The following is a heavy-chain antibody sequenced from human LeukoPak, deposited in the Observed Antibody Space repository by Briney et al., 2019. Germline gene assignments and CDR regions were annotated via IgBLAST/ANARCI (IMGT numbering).Heavy chain of an antibody. D-gene: IGHD6-19*01. V-gene: IGHV4-39*01. CDR3: ARHASVDGNWPRPLDY. CDR2: IYYSGRT. J-gene: IGHJ4*02. CDR1: GGSISSSNYY. Sequence: SETLSLTCTVSGGSISSSNYYWGWIRQPPGEGREWIGNIYYSGRTYYKPSLKTRVTISVDTSKHHFSLKLTSVTAADTAVYYCARHASVDGNWPRPLDYWGQGSLVTVSS.